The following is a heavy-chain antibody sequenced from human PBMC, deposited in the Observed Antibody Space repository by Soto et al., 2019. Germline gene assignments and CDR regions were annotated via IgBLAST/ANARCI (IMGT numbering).Heavy chain of an antibody. J-gene: IGHJ4*02. Sequence: QVQLQESGPGLVKPSQTLSLTCTVSGGSISSGNYYWSWIRQPPGKGLEWIGFISYSGSTDYNASIKSRVTISVETSKNQFSLNLSFVTAADTAVYYCATMGTPATGLYYFDYWGQGTLVTVSS. CDR2: ISYSGST. CDR3: ATMGTPATGLYYFDY. V-gene: IGHV4-30-4*01. D-gene: IGHD1-7*01. CDR1: GGSISSGNYY.